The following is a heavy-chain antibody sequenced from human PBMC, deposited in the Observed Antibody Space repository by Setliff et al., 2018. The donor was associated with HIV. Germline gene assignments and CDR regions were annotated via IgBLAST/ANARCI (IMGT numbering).Heavy chain of an antibody. CDR2: MHPHSGNT. D-gene: IGHD3-10*01. J-gene: IGHJ6*03. Sequence: ASVKVSCKASSEYAFTNFDINWVRQAPGQGLEWMGWMHPHSGNTDYTQKFQGRVTMTRNTSISTAYMELSSLRSEDTAVYYCASYYGSGAHYPYYYYMDVWGKGTTVTVSS. V-gene: IGHV1-8*02. CDR3: ASYYGSGAHYPYYYYMDV. CDR1: SEYAFTNFD.